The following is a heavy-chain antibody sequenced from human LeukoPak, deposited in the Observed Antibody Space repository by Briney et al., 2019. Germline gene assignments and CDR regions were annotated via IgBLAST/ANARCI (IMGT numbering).Heavy chain of an antibody. CDR3: EKDSHLDV. CDR2: IHSTGNS. D-gene: IGHD2-15*01. Sequence: PSETLSLTCTVSGGSISGTDLYWGWIRQLPGKGLEWIGNIHSTGNSFCNPSLKGRVTISIDTSKNQFSLKLSSVTAADTAVYYCEKDSHLDVWGHGTTVTVSS. J-gene: IGHJ6*02. V-gene: IGHV4-39*01. CDR1: GGSISGTDLY.